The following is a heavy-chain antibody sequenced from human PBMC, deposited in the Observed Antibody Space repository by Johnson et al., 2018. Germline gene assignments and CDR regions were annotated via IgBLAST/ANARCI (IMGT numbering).Heavy chain of an antibody. Sequence: QVQLVESGGGVVQPGRSLRLSCAASGITFSSYGMHWVRQAPGKGLEWVAVISYGGSNKYYADSVKGRFTISRDNSKNTLYLQMDSRRAEDTAVYYCAKDMVVVAATPKYYMDVWGKGTTVTVSS. CDR3: AKDMVVVAATPKYYMDV. V-gene: IGHV3-30*18. CDR2: ISYGGSNK. CDR1: GITFSSYG. D-gene: IGHD2-15*01. J-gene: IGHJ6*03.